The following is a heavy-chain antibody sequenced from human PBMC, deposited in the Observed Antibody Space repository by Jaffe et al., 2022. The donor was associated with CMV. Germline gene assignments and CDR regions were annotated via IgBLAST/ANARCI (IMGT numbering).Heavy chain of an antibody. CDR2: INHSGST. CDR1: GGSFSGYY. D-gene: IGHD3-22*01. J-gene: IGHJ3*02. V-gene: IGHV4-34*01. CDR3: AREFLGYYDSSGYYSDAFDI. Sequence: QVQLQQWGAGLLKPSETLSLTCAVYGGSFSGYYWSWIRQPPGKGLEWIGEINHSGSTNYNPSLKSRVTISVDTSKNQFSLKLSSVTAADTAVYYCAREFLGYYDSSGYYSDAFDIWGQGTMVTVSS.